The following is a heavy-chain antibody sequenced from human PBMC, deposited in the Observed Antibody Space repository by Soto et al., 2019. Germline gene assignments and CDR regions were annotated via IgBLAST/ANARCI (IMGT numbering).Heavy chain of an antibody. Sequence: SETLSLTCAVYGGSFSGYYWSWIRQPPGKGLEWIGEINHSGSTNYNPSLKSRVTISVDTSKNQFSLKLSSVTAADTAVYYCARFRDSGYDSRTDFDYWGQGTLVTVSS. CDR2: INHSGST. J-gene: IGHJ4*02. D-gene: IGHD5-12*01. CDR3: ARFRDSGYDSRTDFDY. V-gene: IGHV4-34*01. CDR1: GGSFSGYY.